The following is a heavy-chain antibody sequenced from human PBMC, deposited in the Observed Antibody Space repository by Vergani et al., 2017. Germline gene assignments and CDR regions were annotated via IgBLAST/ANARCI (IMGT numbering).Heavy chain of an antibody. CDR1: GFTFSSYS. CDR3: ARATRDDFWSGAFDY. CDR2: ISSSSSYI. J-gene: IGHJ4*02. V-gene: IGHV3-21*01. D-gene: IGHD3-3*01. Sequence: EVQLVESGGGLVKPGGSLRLSCAASGFTFSSYSMNWVRQAPGKGLEWVSSISSSSSYIYYADSVKGRFTISRDNAKNSLYLQMNSLRAEDTAVYYCARATRDDFWSGAFDYWGQGTLVIVSS.